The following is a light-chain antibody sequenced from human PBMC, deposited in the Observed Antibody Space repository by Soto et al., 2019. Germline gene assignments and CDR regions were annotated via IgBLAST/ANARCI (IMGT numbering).Light chain of an antibody. CDR3: QQRSKMPLT. CDR2: DAS. J-gene: IGKJ1*01. Sequence: EIVLTQSPATLSFSPGETSTLSCMASQSVRNYLAWYQQKPGQAPRLLIYDASNRATGIPARFSGTGSETDFNLNISSLEPEDFAIYYCQQRSKMPLTFGHGTKVDIK. V-gene: IGKV3-11*01. CDR1: QSVRNY.